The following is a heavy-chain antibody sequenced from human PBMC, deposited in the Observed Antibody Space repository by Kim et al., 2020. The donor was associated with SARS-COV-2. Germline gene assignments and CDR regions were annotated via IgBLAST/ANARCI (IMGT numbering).Heavy chain of an antibody. CDR1: GDTFSSYA. D-gene: IGHD3-22*01. V-gene: IGHV1-69*13. CDR2: IIPIFGTA. CDR3: AREFVSAYYYDSSGYYLGY. J-gene: IGHJ4*02. Sequence: SVKVSCKASGDTFSSYAISWVRQAPGQGLEWMGGIIPIFGTAIYAQKFQGRVTITADESTSTAYMELSSLRSEDTAVYYCAREFVSAYYYDSSGYYLGYWGQGTLVTVSS.